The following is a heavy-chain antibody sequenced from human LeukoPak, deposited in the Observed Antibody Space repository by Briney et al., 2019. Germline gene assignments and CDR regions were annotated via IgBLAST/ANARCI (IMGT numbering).Heavy chain of an antibody. CDR2: VYYSGST. J-gene: IGHJ4*02. Sequence: PSETLSLTCSASGGSISSYYWRWVRQPPGKGLEWIGYVYYSGSTNYNPSLKSRVTMSVDTSKNQFSLKLSSVTAADTAMYYCARVDGCSRELDYWGQGTLVTVSS. D-gene: IGHD5-24*01. CDR1: GGSISSYY. V-gene: IGHV4-59*01. CDR3: ARVDGCSRELDY.